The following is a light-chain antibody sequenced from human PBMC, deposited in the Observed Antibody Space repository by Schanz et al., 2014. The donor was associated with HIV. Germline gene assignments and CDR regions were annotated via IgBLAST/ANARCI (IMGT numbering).Light chain of an antibody. CDR1: QTVSSNS. Sequence: EIVLTQSPDTLSLSPGERATLSCRASQTVSSNSLAWYQQKPGQSPRLLIYGASTRATAIPDRFSGSGSGTDFSLTISRLEPEDFAVYYCQQYGSSPRTFGQGTKVEIK. CDR2: GAS. CDR3: QQYGSSPRT. J-gene: IGKJ1*01. V-gene: IGKV3-20*01.